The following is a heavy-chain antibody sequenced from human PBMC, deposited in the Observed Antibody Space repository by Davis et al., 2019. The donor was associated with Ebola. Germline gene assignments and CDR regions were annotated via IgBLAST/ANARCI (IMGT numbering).Heavy chain of an antibody. Sequence: GESLKISCAASGFTFSSYSMNWVRQAPGKGLEWVSYISSSSSTIYYADSVKGRFTISRDNAKNSLYLQMNSLRDEDTAVYYCAKGRVYSSSVTFDYWGQGTLVTVSS. CDR3: AKGRVYSSSVTFDY. CDR1: GFTFSSYS. V-gene: IGHV3-48*02. J-gene: IGHJ4*02. D-gene: IGHD6-6*01. CDR2: ISSSSSTI.